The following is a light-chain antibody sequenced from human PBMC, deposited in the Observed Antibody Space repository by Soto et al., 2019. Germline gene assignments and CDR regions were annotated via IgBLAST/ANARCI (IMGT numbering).Light chain of an antibody. V-gene: IGKV3-11*01. CDR3: EQRANWPPALS. J-gene: IGKJ4*01. CDR1: QSVGTL. Sequence: EIVLTQSPATLSLSPGERATLSCRASQSVGTLLNWYQHKPGQAPRLLIYGASNRAAGVPSRFSGSGSGTDFTFIISSLAPEDFALYYCEQRANWPPALSFGGGTHVEIK. CDR2: GAS.